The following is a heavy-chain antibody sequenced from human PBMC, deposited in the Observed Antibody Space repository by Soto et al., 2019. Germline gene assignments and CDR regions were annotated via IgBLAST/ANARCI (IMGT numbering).Heavy chain of an antibody. Sequence: QVQLVQSGAEVKKPGASVKVSCKASGYTFTSYAMHWVRQAPGQRLEWMGWINAGNGNTKYSQKFQGRVTSTRDTSASTAYMELSSLRSEDTAVYYCARDLVVVAGYYYYYYMDVWGKGTTVTVSS. CDR2: INAGNGNT. J-gene: IGHJ6*03. V-gene: IGHV1-3*01. CDR3: ARDLVVVAGYYYYYYMDV. D-gene: IGHD2-15*01. CDR1: GYTFTSYA.